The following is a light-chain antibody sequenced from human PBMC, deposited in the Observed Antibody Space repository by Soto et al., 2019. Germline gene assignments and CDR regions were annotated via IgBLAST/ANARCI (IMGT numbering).Light chain of an antibody. CDR3: LHYGNSLT. J-gene: IGKJ4*01. CDR1: QSVSSNH. V-gene: IGKV3-20*01. CDR2: GAS. Sequence: EIVLTQSPGTLSLSPGERGTLSCRASQSVSSNHLAWYQQKPGQARRLLISGASSRATGIPDRFSGSGSGTDFTLTISRLEPEDFADFYWLHYGNSLTFGGGTKVEIK.